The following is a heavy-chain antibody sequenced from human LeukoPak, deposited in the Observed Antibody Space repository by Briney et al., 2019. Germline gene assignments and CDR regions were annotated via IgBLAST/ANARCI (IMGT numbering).Heavy chain of an antibody. D-gene: IGHD2-15*01. CDR1: GGTFSSYA. V-gene: IGHV1-18*01. CDR3: ARDLFSPSFVVVVAGLDY. J-gene: IGHJ4*02. Sequence: PGASVKVSCKASGGTFSSYAISWVRQAPGQGLEWMGWISAYNGNTNYAQKLQGRVTMTTDTSTSTAYMELRSLRSDDTAVYYCARDLFSPSFVVVVAGLDYWGQGTLVTVSS. CDR2: ISAYNGNT.